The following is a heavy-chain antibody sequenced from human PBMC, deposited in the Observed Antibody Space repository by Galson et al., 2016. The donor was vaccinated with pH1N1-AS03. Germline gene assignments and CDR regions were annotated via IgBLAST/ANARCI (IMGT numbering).Heavy chain of an antibody. CDR1: GLNFSASA. J-gene: IGHJ5*02. Sequence: SLRLSCAASGLNFSASAMHWVRQTSGKGLEWIGRIRAKAYNYATEYAAPVRGRFTISKDDSKNTAFLQMNSLKIEDTAVYYCTRHPRRAAGGLGGFDPWGQGTLVTVSS. D-gene: IGHD6-13*01. CDR2: IRAKAYNYAT. V-gene: IGHV3-73*01. CDR3: TRHPRRAAGGLGGFDP.